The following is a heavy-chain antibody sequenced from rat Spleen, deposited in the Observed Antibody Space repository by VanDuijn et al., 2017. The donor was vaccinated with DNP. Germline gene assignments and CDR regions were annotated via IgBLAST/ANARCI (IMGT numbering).Heavy chain of an antibody. D-gene: IGHD1-11*01. V-gene: IGHV5-25*01. CDR1: GFTFSDYY. Sequence: EVRLVESGGGLVQPGRSLKLSCAASGFTFSDYYMAWVRQAPTKGLELVAYISTSGSRTYYPDSVKGRFTISRDNAKSSLYLQMNGRKSEDTATYYCARPNYGGYEGWFAYWGQGTLVTVSS. CDR2: ISTSGSRT. CDR3: ARPNYGGYEGWFAY. J-gene: IGHJ3*01.